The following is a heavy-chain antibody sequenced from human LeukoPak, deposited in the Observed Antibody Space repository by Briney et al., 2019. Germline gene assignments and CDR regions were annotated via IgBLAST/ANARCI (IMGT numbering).Heavy chain of an antibody. J-gene: IGHJ3*01. Sequence: GASVKVSCKASGYTFTDYYMHWVRQAPRQGLEWMGWINLKSGISYYAQKFQGRVTMTRDTSISTAYMELRSLRSDDTAMYYCARGILLYSSGWYLIGPFDFWGQGTMVTVSS. CDR1: GYTFTDYY. V-gene: IGHV1-2*02. CDR3: ARGILLYSSGWYLIGPFDF. CDR2: INLKSGIS. D-gene: IGHD6-19*01.